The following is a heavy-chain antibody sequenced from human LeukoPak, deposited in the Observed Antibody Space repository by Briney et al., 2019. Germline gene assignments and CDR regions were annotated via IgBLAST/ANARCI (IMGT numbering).Heavy chain of an antibody. CDR3: ARDGLRYFDWLFSSEGDYYMDV. CDR1: GGTFSSYA. Sequence: SVKVSCKASGGTFSSYAISWVRQAPGQGLEWMGGIIPIFGTANYAQKFQARVTMTTDTSTSTAYMELRSLRSDDTAVYYCARDGLRYFDWLFSSEGDYYMDVWGKGTTVTVSS. J-gene: IGHJ6*03. CDR2: IIPIFGTA. D-gene: IGHD3-9*01. V-gene: IGHV1-69*05.